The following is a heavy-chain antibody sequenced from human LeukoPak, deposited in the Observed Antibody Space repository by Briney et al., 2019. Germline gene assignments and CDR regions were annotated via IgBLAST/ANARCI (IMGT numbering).Heavy chain of an antibody. D-gene: IGHD6-19*01. J-gene: IGHJ4*02. Sequence: PGGSLRLSCAASGFTFSSYSINWVRQAPGKGLEWVSFLRSGSNTIYYADSVEGRFTVSRDIAKNSLYLQMNSLRDEDTAVYYCARILEDSTGWYHFDYWGQGTLVTVS. V-gene: IGHV3-48*02. CDR3: ARILEDSTGWYHFDY. CDR2: LRSGSNTI. CDR1: GFTFSSYS.